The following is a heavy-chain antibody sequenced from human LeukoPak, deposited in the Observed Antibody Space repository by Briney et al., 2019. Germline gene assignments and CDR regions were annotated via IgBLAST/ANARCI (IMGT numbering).Heavy chain of an antibody. CDR3: ARDYGEGRVATIPLAY. CDR2: ISGYNGKT. J-gene: IGHJ4*02. V-gene: IGHV1-18*04. D-gene: IGHD5-12*01. Sequence: ASVKVSCNASGYTFTNYGITWVRQAPGQGLEWMAWISGYNGKTNYAQNLQGRVTMTTDTSTSTAYMDLRSLRSDDTAVYYCARDYGEGRVATIPLAYWGQGTLVTVSS. CDR1: GYTFTNYG.